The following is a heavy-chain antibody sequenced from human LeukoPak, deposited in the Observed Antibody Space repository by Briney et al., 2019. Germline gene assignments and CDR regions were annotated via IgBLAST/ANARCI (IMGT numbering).Heavy chain of an antibody. CDR2: INTHNGNT. Sequence: ASVKVSCKASGYKFDKFGIAWVRQAPGQGLEWMGWINTHNGNTKYAQQYQGRVTMTTDTSTSTVCMELRSLRSDDTAVYFCARDTPQHLKRYDYWGQGTQVTVSS. D-gene: IGHD6-13*01. J-gene: IGHJ4*02. V-gene: IGHV1-18*01. CDR3: ARDTPQHLKRYDY. CDR1: GYKFDKFG.